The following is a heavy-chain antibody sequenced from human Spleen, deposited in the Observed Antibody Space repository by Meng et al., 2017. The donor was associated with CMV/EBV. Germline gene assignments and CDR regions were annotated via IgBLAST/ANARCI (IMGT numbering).Heavy chain of an antibody. Sequence: GESLKISCAASGFTFSSYSMNWVRQAPGKGLEWVSYISSSSSTIYYADSVKGRFTLSRDNAKNSLYLQMNSLRAEDTAVYYCAKVREYSYYYDSSGDDYGTDVWGQGTTVTVSS. V-gene: IGHV3-48*04. CDR3: AKVREYSYYYDSSGDDYGTDV. J-gene: IGHJ6*02. CDR1: GFTFSSYS. CDR2: ISSSSSTI. D-gene: IGHD3-22*01.